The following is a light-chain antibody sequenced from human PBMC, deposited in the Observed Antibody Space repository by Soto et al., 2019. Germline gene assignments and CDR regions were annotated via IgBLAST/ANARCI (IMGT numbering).Light chain of an antibody. J-gene: IGLJ3*02. CDR3: ETWDSNVWM. CDR1: SGHSTYI. Sequence: QTVVTQSSSASASLGSSVKLTCTLDSGHSTYIIAWHQQQPGKAPRFLMKLEGSGSYNKGSGVPDRFSGSSSGADRYLTISNLQSEDEADYYCETWDSNVWMFGGGTKLTVL. CDR2: LEGSGSY. V-gene: IGLV4-60*03.